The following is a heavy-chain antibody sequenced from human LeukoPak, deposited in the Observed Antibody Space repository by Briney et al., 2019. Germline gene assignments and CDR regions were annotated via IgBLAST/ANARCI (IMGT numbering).Heavy chain of an antibody. CDR3: ARDRYSSSPGFDY. CDR1: GGSVSSGSYY. Sequence: SETLSLTCTVSGGSVSSGSYYWSWIRQPPGKGLEWIGYIYYSGSTNYNPSLKSRVTISVDTSKNQFSLKLNSVTAADTAVYYCARDRYSSSPGFDYWGQGTLVTVSS. J-gene: IGHJ4*02. V-gene: IGHV4-61*01. CDR2: IYYSGST. D-gene: IGHD6-6*01.